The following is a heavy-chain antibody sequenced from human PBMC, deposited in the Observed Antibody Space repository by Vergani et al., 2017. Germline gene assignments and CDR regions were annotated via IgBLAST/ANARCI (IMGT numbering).Heavy chain of an antibody. CDR1: GFTLSNAW. CDR3: TTGPACNWELRGWFDP. CDR2: IKSKTDGGTT. Sequence: EVQLVESGGGLVKPGGSLRLSCAASGFTLSNAWMSWVRQAPGKGLEWVGRIKSKTDGGTTDYAGPVKGRFTISRDDSKNTLYLQMNSLKTEDTAVYYCTTGPACNWELRGWFDPWGEGSLVTVSS. J-gene: IGHJ5*02. V-gene: IGHV3-15*01. D-gene: IGHD1-26*01.